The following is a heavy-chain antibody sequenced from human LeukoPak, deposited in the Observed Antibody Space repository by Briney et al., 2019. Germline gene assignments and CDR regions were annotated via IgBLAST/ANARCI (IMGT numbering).Heavy chain of an antibody. J-gene: IGHJ4*02. D-gene: IGHD1/OR15-1a*01. V-gene: IGHV4-34*01. CDR1: GGSFSGYY. CDR3: ARPRVARTDYYFDY. CDR2: INHSGST. Sequence: SETLSLTCAVYGGSFSGYYWSWIRQPPGKGLEWIGEINHSGSTNYNPSLKSRVTISVDTSKNQFSLKLSSVIAADTAVYYCARPRVARTDYYFDYWGQGTLVTVSS.